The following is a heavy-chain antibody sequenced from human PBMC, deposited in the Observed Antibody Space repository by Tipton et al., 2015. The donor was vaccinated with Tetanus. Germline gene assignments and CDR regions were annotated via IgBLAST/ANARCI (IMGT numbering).Heavy chain of an antibody. J-gene: IGHJ4*02. CDR2: INTKTDGETI. V-gene: IGHV3-15*01. CDR3: TTGGGTYYGSGSPLKDD. CDR1: GFTFNKAW. Sequence: VQLVQSGGGVVKPGGSLRLSCAGSGFTFNKAWMTWVRQAPGKGLEWVGRINTKTDGETIEYAEPVKGRFTISRDDSKSTLYLQMNSLKTEDTGVYYCTTGGGTYYGSGSPLKDDWGQGTLVTVSS. D-gene: IGHD3-10*01.